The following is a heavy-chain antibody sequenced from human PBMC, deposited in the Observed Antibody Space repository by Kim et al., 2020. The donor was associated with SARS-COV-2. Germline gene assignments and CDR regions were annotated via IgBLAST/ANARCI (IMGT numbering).Heavy chain of an antibody. Sequence: FADFGKGRFSISRDNSKRTLYLQMNSRRAEDSGVYYCAGGPESNGHLLEYWGQGTLVTVSS. V-gene: IGHV3-74*01. J-gene: IGHJ4*02. CDR3: AGGPESNGHLLEY. D-gene: IGHD1-1*01.